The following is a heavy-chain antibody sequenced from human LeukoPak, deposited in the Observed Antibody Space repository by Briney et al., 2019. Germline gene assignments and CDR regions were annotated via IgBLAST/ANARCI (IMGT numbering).Heavy chain of an antibody. CDR1: GGSISSSSYY. J-gene: IGHJ4*02. CDR2: IYYSGST. V-gene: IGHV4-39*07. CDR3: ARGAAGHGDLYYFDY. Sequence: SETLSLTCTVSGGSISSSSYYWGWIRQPPGKGLEWIGSIYYSGSTYYNPSLKSRVTLSVDTSKNQFSLKLSSVTAADTAVYYCARGAAGHGDLYYFDYWGQGTLVTVSS. D-gene: IGHD4-17*01.